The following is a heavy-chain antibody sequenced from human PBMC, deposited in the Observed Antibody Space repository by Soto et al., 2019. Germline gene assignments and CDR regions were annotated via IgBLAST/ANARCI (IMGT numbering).Heavy chain of an antibody. V-gene: IGHV1-18*01. Sequence: QVQLVQSGAEVKKPGASVKVSCKASGYTFTSYGISWVRQAPGQGLEWMGWISAYNGNTNYAQKLQGRVTMTTETCRRAAYMVLRSWITDDNAVYYFAIHGDDILAGYYLRSSAFDIWGQGTMVTVSS. CDR1: GYTFTSYG. D-gene: IGHD3-9*01. J-gene: IGHJ3*02. CDR3: AIHGDDILAGYYLRSSAFDI. CDR2: ISAYNGNT.